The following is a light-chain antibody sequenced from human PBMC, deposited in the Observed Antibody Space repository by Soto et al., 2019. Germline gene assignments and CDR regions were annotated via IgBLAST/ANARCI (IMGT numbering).Light chain of an antibody. CDR2: EVT. CDR1: SGDVGAYNY. J-gene: IGLJ1*01. Sequence: QSALTQPPSASGSPGQSVTISCTGTSGDVGAYNYVSWYQQYPGKAPKLIIYEVTKRPSGVPDRFSGSQSGNTASLTVSGLQVEDEAEYYCLSYAGNPHGVFGTGTKVTVL. CDR3: LSYAGNPHGV. V-gene: IGLV2-8*01.